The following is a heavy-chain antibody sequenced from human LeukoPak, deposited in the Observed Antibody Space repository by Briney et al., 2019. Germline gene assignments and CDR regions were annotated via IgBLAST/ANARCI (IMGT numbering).Heavy chain of an antibody. V-gene: IGHV3-7*01. Sequence: SGGSLRLSCAASGFTFSSYWMNWVRQAPGKGLEWVANIKQDGSEKYYVDSVKGRFTISRDNAKNSLYLQMNSLRAEDTAVYYCARDAAELYYYYYYMDVWGKGTTVTVSS. D-gene: IGHD2-15*01. J-gene: IGHJ6*03. CDR2: IKQDGSEK. CDR1: GFTFSSYW. CDR3: ARDAAELYYYYYYMDV.